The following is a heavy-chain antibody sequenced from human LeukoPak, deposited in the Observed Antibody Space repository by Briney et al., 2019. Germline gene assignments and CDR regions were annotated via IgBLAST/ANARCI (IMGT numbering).Heavy chain of an antibody. Sequence: SETLSLTCTVSGGSISSSSYYWGWIRQPPGKGLEWIGSIYYSGSTYNPSLKSRVTISVDTSKNQFSLKLSSVTAADTAVYYCAIYRSKWFDREYAFDIWGQGTMVTVSS. V-gene: IGHV4-39*01. CDR1: GGSISSSSYY. CDR3: AIYRSKWFDREYAFDI. J-gene: IGHJ3*02. CDR2: IYYSGST. D-gene: IGHD3-10*01.